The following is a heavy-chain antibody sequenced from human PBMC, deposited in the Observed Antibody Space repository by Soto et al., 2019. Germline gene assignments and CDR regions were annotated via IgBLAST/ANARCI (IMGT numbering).Heavy chain of an antibody. CDR1: GFTFSNAW. CDR3: TLSPLFWSGYYFFDY. V-gene: IGHV3-15*01. D-gene: IGHD3-3*01. CDR2: IKSKTDGGTT. J-gene: IGHJ4*02. Sequence: EVQLVESGGGLVKPGGSLRLSCAASGFTFSNAWMSWVRQAPGKGLEWVGRIKSKTDGGTTDYAAPVKGRFTISRDDSKNTLYLQMNSLKTEDTAVYYCTLSPLFWSGYYFFDYWGQGTLVTVSS.